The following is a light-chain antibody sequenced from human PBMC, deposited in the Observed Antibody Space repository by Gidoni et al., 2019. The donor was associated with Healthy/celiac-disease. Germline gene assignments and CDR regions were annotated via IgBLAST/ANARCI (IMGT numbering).Light chain of an antibody. J-gene: IGKJ5*01. CDR2: VAS. Sequence: EIVMTQSPATLSVSPGERATLSCRASQSVSSNLAWYQQKPGQAPRLLIYVASTRATGIPARFSGSGSGTEFTLTISILQSEDFAVYYCQQYNNWPPGTFGQGTRLEIK. CDR3: QQYNNWPPGT. CDR1: QSVSSN. V-gene: IGKV3-15*01.